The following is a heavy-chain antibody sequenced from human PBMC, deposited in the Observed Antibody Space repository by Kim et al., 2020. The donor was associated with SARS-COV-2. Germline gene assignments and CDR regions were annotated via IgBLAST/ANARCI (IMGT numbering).Heavy chain of an antibody. CDR2: T. D-gene: IGHD3-10*01. CDR3: ARSGPPFYFDY. J-gene: IGHJ4*02. V-gene: IGHV4-39*01. Sequence: TSTTPALKSRVTISVDTTKNQFSRKLGSVTAADTAVYYCARSGPPFYFDYWGQGTLVTVSS.